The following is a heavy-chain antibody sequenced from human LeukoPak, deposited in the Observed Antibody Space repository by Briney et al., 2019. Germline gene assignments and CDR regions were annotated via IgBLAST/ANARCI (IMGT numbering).Heavy chain of an antibody. V-gene: IGHV3-48*03. CDR3: AREGSYYYYYMDV. CDR2: ISSSGSTI. CDR1: GFTLSSYE. Sequence: GGSLRLSCAASGFTLSSYEMNWVRQAPGKGLEWVSYISSSGSTIYYADSVKGRFTISRDNAKNSLYLQMNSLRAEDTAVYYCAREGSYYYYYMDVWGKGTTVTVSS. J-gene: IGHJ6*03.